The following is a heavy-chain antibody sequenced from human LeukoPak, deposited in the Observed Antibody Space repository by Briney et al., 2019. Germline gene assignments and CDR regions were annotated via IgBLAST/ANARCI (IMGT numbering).Heavy chain of an antibody. CDR1: GGTFSSYA. D-gene: IGHD3-3*01. V-gene: IGHV1-69*13. Sequence: ASVKVSCKASGGTFSSYAISWVRQAPGQGLEWMGGIIPIFGTANYAQKFQGRVTITADESTSTAYMELSSLRSEDTAVYYCARGQKYYDFWSGYYSPNYYYYGMDVWGQGTTVTVSS. CDR3: ARGQKYYDFWSGYYSPNYYYYGMDV. CDR2: IIPIFGTA. J-gene: IGHJ6*02.